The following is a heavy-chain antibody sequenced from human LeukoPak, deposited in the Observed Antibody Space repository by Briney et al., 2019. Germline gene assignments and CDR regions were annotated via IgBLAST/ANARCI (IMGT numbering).Heavy chain of an antibody. CDR3: ARGGITLVRGVITPYYFDY. V-gene: IGHV1-69*13. D-gene: IGHD3-10*01. CDR2: IIPMFGTA. Sequence: SVKVSCKASGDTFSSYAISWVRQAPGQGLEWMGGIIPMFGTANYAQKFQGRVTITADESTSTAYMDLSSLRSEDTAVYYCARGGITLVRGVITPYYFDYWGQGTLVTVSS. J-gene: IGHJ4*02. CDR1: GDTFSSYA.